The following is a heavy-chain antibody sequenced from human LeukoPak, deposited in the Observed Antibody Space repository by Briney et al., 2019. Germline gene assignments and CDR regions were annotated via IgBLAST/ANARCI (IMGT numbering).Heavy chain of an antibody. V-gene: IGHV4-39*01. CDR2: IYYSGIT. D-gene: IGHD2-21*01. J-gene: IGHJ4*02. CDR3: ARQAVVVIASPSFDY. Sequence: SQTLSLTCTVSGGSISSTTYYWGWIRQPPGKGLEWIGSIYYSGITYYNPSLKSRVTISVDTSKNQFSLKLSSVTAADTAVYYCARQAVVVIASPSFDYWGQGTLVTVSS. CDR1: GGSISSTTYY.